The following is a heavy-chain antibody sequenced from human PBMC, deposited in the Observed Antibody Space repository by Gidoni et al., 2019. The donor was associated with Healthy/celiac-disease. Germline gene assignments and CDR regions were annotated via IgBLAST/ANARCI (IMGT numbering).Heavy chain of an antibody. CDR2: IYYSGST. CDR3: ARLKRGIAARPGFDP. D-gene: IGHD6-6*01. CDR1: GGSISSYY. V-gene: IGHV4-59*08. J-gene: IGHJ5*02. Sequence: QVQLQESGPGLVKPSETLSLTCTVSGGSISSYYWSWIRQPPGKGLEWIGYIYYSGSTNYNPSLKSRVTISVDTSNNQFSLKLSSVTAADTAVYYCARLKRGIAARPGFDPWGQGTLVTVLL.